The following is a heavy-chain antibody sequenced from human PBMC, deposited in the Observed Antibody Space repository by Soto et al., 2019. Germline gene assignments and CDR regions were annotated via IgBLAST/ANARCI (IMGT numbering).Heavy chain of an antibody. CDR3: ARQTVLYSDWFDP. D-gene: IGHD3-10*02. J-gene: IGHJ5*02. CDR2: IDPSDSYT. V-gene: IGHV5-10-1*01. CDR1: GYSFTSYW. Sequence: GESLKISCKGSGYSFTSYWISWVRQMPGKGLEWMGRIDPSDSYTNYSPSFQGHVTISADKSISTAYLQWSSLKASDTAMYYCARQTVLYSDWFDPWGQGTLVTVS.